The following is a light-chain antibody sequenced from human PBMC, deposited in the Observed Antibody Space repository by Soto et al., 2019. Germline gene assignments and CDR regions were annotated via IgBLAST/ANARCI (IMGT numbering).Light chain of an antibody. CDR2: GAS. V-gene: IGKV3-20*01. CDR1: QSVRSNY. J-gene: IGKJ4*01. CDR3: QQYASSPLT. Sequence: EIVLTQSPGTLSLSSGERATLSCRASQSVRSNYLAWYQQKPGQAPRLLIYGASSRATGIPDRFGGSGSGTDFTLTISRLEPDDCAVYCCQQYASSPLTFGGGTKLEIK.